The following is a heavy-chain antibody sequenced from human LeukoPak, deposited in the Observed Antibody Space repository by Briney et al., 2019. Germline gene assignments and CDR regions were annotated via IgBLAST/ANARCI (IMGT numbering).Heavy chain of an antibody. CDR2: NDPDGSIT. CDR3: TRVQAGRAGLMDV. D-gene: IGHD6-13*01. Sequence: GGSLRLSCAASGFTLSSYGMHWVPQAPGGGQVWVSRNDPDGSITNYADSVKGRFTTSRDNAKNTLYLQMNSLRAEDTALYYCTRVQAGRAGLMDVWGRGTTVTVSS. J-gene: IGHJ6*02. V-gene: IGHV3-74*01. CDR1: GFTLSSYG.